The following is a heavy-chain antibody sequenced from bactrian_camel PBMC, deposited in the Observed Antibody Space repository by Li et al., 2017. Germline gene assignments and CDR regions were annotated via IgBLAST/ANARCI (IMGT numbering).Heavy chain of an antibody. CDR3: AASSAGSTCPDYRY. V-gene: IGHV3S53*01. D-gene: IGHD4*01. CDR2: LHADGST. CDR1: ADVFSVCP. J-gene: IGHJ4*01. Sequence: HVQLVESGGGSVQAGGSLKLSCVASADVFSVCPMGWFRQAPGKEREGIASLHADGSTSYADSVTGRFTISKDNAKNTLYLQMNSLKPEDTAMYYCAASSAGSTCPDYRYWGQGTQVTVSS.